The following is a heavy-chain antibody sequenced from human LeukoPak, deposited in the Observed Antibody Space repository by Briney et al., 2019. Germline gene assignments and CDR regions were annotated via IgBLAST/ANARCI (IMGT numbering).Heavy chain of an antibody. J-gene: IGHJ3*02. CDR1: GGSISSGGYY. Sequence: PSETLSLTCTVSGGSISSGGYYWSWIRQHPGKGLGWIGYIYYSGSTYYNPSLKSRVTISVDTSKNQFSLKLSSVTAADTAVYYCARWIGLLQFDAFDIWGQGTMVTVSS. V-gene: IGHV4-31*03. CDR2: IYYSGST. CDR3: ARWIGLLQFDAFDI. D-gene: IGHD3-22*01.